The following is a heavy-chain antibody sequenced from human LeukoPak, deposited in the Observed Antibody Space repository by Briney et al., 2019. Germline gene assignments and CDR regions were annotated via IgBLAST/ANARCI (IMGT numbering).Heavy chain of an antibody. J-gene: IGHJ3*02. CDR3: ARDPTTVTKGLDI. CDR1: GGSMSSHY. D-gene: IGHD4-17*01. CDR2: ISYIGST. Sequence: SETLSLTCTVSGGSMSSHYWSWIRQPPGKGLEWIGYISYIGSTNYNPSLKSRVTISVDTSKNQFSLKMSSVTAADAAVYFCARDPTTVTKGLDIWGQGTMVTVSS. V-gene: IGHV4-59*11.